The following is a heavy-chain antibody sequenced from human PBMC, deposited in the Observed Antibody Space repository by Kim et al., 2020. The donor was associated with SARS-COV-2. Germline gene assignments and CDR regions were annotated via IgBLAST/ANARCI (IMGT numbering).Heavy chain of an antibody. J-gene: IGHJ6*02. Sequence: GGSLRLSCAASRFTFSSYAMSWVRQAPGKGLEWVSAISGSGGSTYYADSVKGRFTISRDNSKNTLYLQMNSLRAEDTAVYYCAKETAGNYYYGMDVWGQGTTVTVSS. D-gene: IGHD6-19*01. CDR1: RFTFSSYA. CDR3: AKETAGNYYYGMDV. V-gene: IGHV3-23*01. CDR2: ISGSGGST.